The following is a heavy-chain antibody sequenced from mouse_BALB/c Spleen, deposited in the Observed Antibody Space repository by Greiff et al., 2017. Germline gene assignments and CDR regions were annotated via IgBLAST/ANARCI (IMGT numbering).Heavy chain of an antibody. Sequence: EVQRVESGPELVKPGASVKMSCKASGYTFTSYVMHWVKQKPGQGLEWIGYINPYNDGTKYNEKFKGKATLTSDKSSSTAYMELSSLTSEDSAVYYCARGGYYDYFAYWGQGTLVTVSA. CDR3: ARGGYYDYFAY. CDR1: GYTFTSYV. J-gene: IGHJ3*01. CDR2: INPYNDGT. D-gene: IGHD2-4*01. V-gene: IGHV1-14*01.